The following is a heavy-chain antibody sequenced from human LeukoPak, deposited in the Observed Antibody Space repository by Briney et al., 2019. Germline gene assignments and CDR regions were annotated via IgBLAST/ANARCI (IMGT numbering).Heavy chain of an antibody. Sequence: SETLSLTCTVSGGSISSSSYYWGWIRQPPGKGLEWIGSIYYSGSTYYNPSLKSRVTISVDTSKNQFSLKLSSVTAADTAVYYCARGRSPRWGSHGRWFDPWGQGTLVTVSS. D-gene: IGHD3-16*01. CDR1: GGSISSSSYY. V-gene: IGHV4-39*01. J-gene: IGHJ5*02. CDR3: ARGRSPRWGSHGRWFDP. CDR2: IYYSGST.